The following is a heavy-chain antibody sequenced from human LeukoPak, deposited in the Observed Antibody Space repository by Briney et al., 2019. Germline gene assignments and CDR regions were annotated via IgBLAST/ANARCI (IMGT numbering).Heavy chain of an antibody. J-gene: IGHJ4*02. Sequence: GGSLRLSCAASEFTFSSYEMNWVRQAPGEGLEWISYIDSSGSIKYYADSVKGRFTISRDNAKNSLYLQMNSLRVEDTAVYYCARDGSSWSREIDYWGQGTLVTVSS. CDR2: IDSSGSIK. CDR3: ARDGSSWSREIDY. D-gene: IGHD6-13*01. V-gene: IGHV3-48*03. CDR1: EFTFSSYE.